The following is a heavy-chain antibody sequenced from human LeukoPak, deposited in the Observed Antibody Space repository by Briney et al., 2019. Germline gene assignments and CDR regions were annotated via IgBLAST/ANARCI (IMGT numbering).Heavy chain of an antibody. Sequence: PGRSLRLSCAASGFTFSSYAMHWVRQAPGKGLEWVAVISYDGSNKYYADSVKGRFTISRDNSKNTLYLQMNSLRAEDTAVYYCARDENPIVVVPAAFDIWGQGTMVTVSS. J-gene: IGHJ3*02. CDR2: ISYDGSNK. D-gene: IGHD2-2*01. CDR3: ARDENPIVVVPAAFDI. CDR1: GFTFSSYA. V-gene: IGHV3-30-3*01.